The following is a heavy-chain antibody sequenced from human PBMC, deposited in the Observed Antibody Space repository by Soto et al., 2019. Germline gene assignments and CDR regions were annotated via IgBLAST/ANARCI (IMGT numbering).Heavy chain of an antibody. CDR1: GFSFSNYA. Sequence: EVQLVESGGGLVQPGGSLRLSCAASGFSFSNYAMSWVRQGPGKGLEWVSGVSGSGRTTYYADSVKGRLTISRDNSENTRYLRMNSLRVEDTAVYYCARAHPTTVTPLGYWGKGTLFTVSS. V-gene: IGHV3-23*04. D-gene: IGHD4-17*01. CDR2: VSGSGRTT. J-gene: IGHJ4*02. CDR3: ARAHPTTVTPLGY.